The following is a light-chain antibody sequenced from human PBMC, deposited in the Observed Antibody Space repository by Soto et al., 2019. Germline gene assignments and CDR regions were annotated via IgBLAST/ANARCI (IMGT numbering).Light chain of an antibody. V-gene: IGLV1-40*01. CDR1: SSNIGAAYA. CDR3: HSYDISLSASV. J-gene: IGLJ3*02. Sequence: QLVLTQPPSVSGAPGQRVTISCTGSSSNIGAAYAVHWYQQLPGTAPKLLIYGNSNRPSGVPDRFSGSKSGTSASLAITGLQAEDEADYYCHSYDISLSASVFGGGTQLTVL. CDR2: GNS.